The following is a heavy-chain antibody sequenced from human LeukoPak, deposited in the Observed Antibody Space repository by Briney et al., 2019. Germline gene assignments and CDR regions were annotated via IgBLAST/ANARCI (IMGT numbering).Heavy chain of an antibody. CDR3: AAVQVGANYYFDY. CDR1: GFTFTSSA. J-gene: IGHJ4*02. CDR2: IVVGSGNT. Sequence: SVKVSCKASGFTFTSSAMQWVRQARGQRLEWIGWIVVGSGNTNYAQKFQERVNITRDMSTSRAYMELSSLRSEDTAVYYCAAVQVGANYYFDYWGQGTLVTVSS. V-gene: IGHV1-58*02. D-gene: IGHD1-26*01.